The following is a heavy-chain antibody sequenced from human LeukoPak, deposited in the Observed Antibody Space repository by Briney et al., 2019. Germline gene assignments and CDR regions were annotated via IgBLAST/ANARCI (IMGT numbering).Heavy chain of an antibody. Sequence: SETLSLTCTVSGGSVSYSTYYWSWIRQPPGKGLEWIGYIHYRGSTQYNPSLKSRVTILVDTSKNQFSLRLSSVTAADTAVYYCAKVEANYFDYWGQGTLVTVSS. CDR3: AKVEANYFDY. CDR2: IHYRGST. J-gene: IGHJ4*02. V-gene: IGHV4-61*01. CDR1: GGSVSYSTYY. D-gene: IGHD1-26*01.